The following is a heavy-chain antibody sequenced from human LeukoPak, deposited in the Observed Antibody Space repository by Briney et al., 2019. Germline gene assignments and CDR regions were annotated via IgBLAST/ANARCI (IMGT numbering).Heavy chain of an antibody. J-gene: IGHJ3*01. Sequence: PGGSLRLSCAASGFTVSSYGMTWVRQAPGKGLEWVSAFSATDGSAQYAESVKGRFTISRDNSKNSLYLQMNSLRDEDTAVYYCAKARIASAGTGAFDVWGQETMVTVSS. V-gene: IGHV3-23*01. CDR2: FSATDGSA. D-gene: IGHD6-13*01. CDR1: GFTVSSYG. CDR3: AKARIASAGTGAFDV.